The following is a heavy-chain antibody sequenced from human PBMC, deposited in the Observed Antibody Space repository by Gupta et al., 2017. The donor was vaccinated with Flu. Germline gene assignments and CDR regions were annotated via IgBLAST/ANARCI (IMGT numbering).Heavy chain of an antibody. V-gene: IGHV3-30*18. CDR2: ISDDGSNQ. CDR3: AKGGLYNWNYDGDY. D-gene: IGHD1-7*01. J-gene: IGHJ4*02. Sequence: QVQLVESGGGVVQPARYLRLPCSASGFTFSSYVMHWVRQAPGKGLGWVAVISDDGSNQWFLDSVRGRFTISRDNSKNTLYLQMNSLRPEDTAVYYCAKGGLYNWNYDGDYWGQGTLVTVSS. CDR1: GFTFSSYV.